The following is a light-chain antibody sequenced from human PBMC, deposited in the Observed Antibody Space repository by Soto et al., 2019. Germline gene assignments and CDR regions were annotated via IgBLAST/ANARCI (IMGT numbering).Light chain of an antibody. CDR1: QSVSSN. J-gene: IGKJ1*01. Sequence: IVMKQSPATLSVTPEERATLSCRASQSVSSNLAWYQQKPGQAPRLLIYGASTRATGIPARFSGSGSGTEFTLTISSLQSEDFAVYYCQQYNNWPPWTFGQGTKVDIK. V-gene: IGKV3-15*01. CDR2: GAS. CDR3: QQYNNWPPWT.